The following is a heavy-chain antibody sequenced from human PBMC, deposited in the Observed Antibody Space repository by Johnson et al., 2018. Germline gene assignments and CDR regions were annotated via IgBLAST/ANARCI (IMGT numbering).Heavy chain of an antibody. Sequence: VQLVQSGGGVVQPGRSLRLSCVASGLTFSSYVMTWSRQAPGKGLEWVSSISGRGGITYYGDSVKGRFTISRDNSKNTLYLPMNSLRAEDTAVYYCARGMADYLDSSGYYPGALDIWGQGTMVTVSS. J-gene: IGHJ3*02. CDR2: ISGRGGIT. CDR3: ARGMADYLDSSGYYPGALDI. V-gene: IGHV3-23*04. CDR1: GLTFSSYV. D-gene: IGHD3-22*01.